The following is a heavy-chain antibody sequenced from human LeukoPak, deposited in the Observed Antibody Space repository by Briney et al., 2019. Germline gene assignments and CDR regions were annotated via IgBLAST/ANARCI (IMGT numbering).Heavy chain of an antibody. Sequence: PSETLSLTCSVSDYSISSGYYWGWIRQPPGKGLEWIGSIYHSGSTNYNPSLKGRVTISVDTSKNQFSLKRSSVTAADTAVYYCARGGIWGVDYWGQGTLVTVSS. CDR1: DYSISSGYY. D-gene: IGHD2-15*01. CDR3: ARGGIWGVDY. CDR2: IYHSGST. J-gene: IGHJ4*02. V-gene: IGHV4-38-2*02.